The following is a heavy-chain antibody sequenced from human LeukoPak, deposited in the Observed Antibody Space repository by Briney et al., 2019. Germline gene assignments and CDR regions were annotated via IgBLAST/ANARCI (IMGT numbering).Heavy chain of an antibody. CDR2: INPNSGGT. CDR1: GYTFTGYY. Sequence: ASVKVSCKASGYTFTGYYMHWVRQAPGQGLEWMGWINPNSGGTNHAQKFQGRVTMTRDTSISTAYMELSRLRSDDTAVYYCVAKYYYDSSGFYAFDIWGQGTMVTVSS. CDR3: VAKYYYDSSGFYAFDI. D-gene: IGHD3-22*01. V-gene: IGHV1-2*02. J-gene: IGHJ3*02.